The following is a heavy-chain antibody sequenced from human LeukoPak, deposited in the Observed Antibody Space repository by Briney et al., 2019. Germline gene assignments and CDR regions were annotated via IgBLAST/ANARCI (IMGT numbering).Heavy chain of an antibody. CDR2: ISAYSGDT. D-gene: IGHD2-21*01. CDR1: GYTFTIYG. Sequence: ASVKVSCKASGYTFTIYGISWVRQAPGQGLEWMGWISAYSGDTNYAQNLQDRVTMTTDTSTSTAYVDLRSLRSDDTAVYYCARVIRDRLQFFDCWGQGTLVTVSS. CDR3: ARVIRDRLQFFDC. V-gene: IGHV1-18*01. J-gene: IGHJ4*02.